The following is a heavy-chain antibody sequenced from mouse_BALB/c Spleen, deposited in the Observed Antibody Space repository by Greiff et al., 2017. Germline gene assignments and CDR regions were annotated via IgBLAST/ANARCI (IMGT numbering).Heavy chain of an antibody. CDR2: ILPGSGST. CDR1: GYTFSSYW. D-gene: IGHD2-12*01. J-gene: IGHJ3*01. CDR3: ARASYDRAWFAY. V-gene: IGHV1-9*01. Sequence: QVQLQQSGAELMKPGASVKISCKATGYTFSSYWIEWVKQRPGHGLEWIGEILPGSGSTNYNEKFKGKATFTADTSSNTAYMQLSSLTSEDSAVYYCARASYDRAWFAYWGQGTLVTVSA.